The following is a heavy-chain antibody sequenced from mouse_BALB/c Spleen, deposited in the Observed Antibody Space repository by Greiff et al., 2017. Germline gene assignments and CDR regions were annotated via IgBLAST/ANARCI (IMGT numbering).Heavy chain of an antibody. D-gene: IGHD2-10*01. CDR1: GFTFSSYT. CDR2: ISNGGGST. J-gene: IGHJ3*01. Sequence: EVKVVESGGGLVQPGGSLKLSCAASGFTFSSYTMSWVRQTPEKRLEWVAYISNGGGSTYYPDTVKGRFTISRDNAKNTLYLQMSSLKSEDTAMYYCARAYYGNSSAYWGQGTLVTVSA. V-gene: IGHV5-12-2*01. CDR3: ARAYYGNSSAY.